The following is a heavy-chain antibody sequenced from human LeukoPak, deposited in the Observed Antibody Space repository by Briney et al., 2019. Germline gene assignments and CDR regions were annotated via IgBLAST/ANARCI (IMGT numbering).Heavy chain of an antibody. CDR3: ARDSLVHPNRWFDP. D-gene: IGHD2-2*01. J-gene: IGHJ5*02. CDR1: GASISSGSNY. V-gene: IGHV4-39*07. Sequence: PSETLSLTCSVSGASISSGSNYWGWIRQPPGKTLEWIGSIYSSGSTYYNPSLKSRVIIIIDTPKNHFSLTLSSVTAADTAVYYCARDSLVHPNRWFDPWGQGTLVTVSS. CDR2: IYSSGST.